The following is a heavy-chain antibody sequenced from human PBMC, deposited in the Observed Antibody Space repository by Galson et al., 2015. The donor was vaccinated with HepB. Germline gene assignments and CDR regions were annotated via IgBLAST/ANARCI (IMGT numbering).Heavy chain of an antibody. Sequence: SETLSLTCAVYGGSFSGYYWSWIRQPPGKGLEWIGYIYYSGSTNYNPSLKSRVTISVDTSKNQFSLKLSSVTAADTAVYYCARGGGQRELDYWGQGTLVTVSS. V-gene: IGHV4-59*01. CDR2: IYYSGST. CDR1: GGSFSGYY. D-gene: IGHD6-25*01. J-gene: IGHJ4*02. CDR3: ARGGGQRELDY.